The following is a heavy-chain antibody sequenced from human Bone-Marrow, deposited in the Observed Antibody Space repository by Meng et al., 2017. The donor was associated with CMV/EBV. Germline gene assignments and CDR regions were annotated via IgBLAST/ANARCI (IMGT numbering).Heavy chain of an antibody. CDR2: IYYSGST. CDR3: ARQVVVVPAASETNYYYYYGMDV. Sequence: SETLSLTCTVSGGSVSSGSYYWSWIRQPPGKGLEWIGYIYYSGSTNYNPSLKSRVTISVDTSKNQFSLKLSSVTAADTAVYYCARQVVVVPAASETNYYYYYGMDVWGQGTTVTV. J-gene: IGHJ6*02. V-gene: IGHV4-61*01. CDR1: GGSVSSGSYY. D-gene: IGHD2-2*01.